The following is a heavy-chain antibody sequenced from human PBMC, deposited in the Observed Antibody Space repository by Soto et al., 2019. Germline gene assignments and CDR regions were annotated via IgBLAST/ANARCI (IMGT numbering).Heavy chain of an antibody. CDR3: TTDRRSGWGGYYYPPFDY. Sequence: EVQLVESGGGLVKPGGSLRLSCAASGFTFRNAWMSWVRQAPGKGLEWVGRIKSKTDGGTTDYAAPVKGRFTISRDDSKNTLYLQMNSLKTEDTAVYYCTTDRRSGWGGYYYPPFDYWGQGTLVTVSS. J-gene: IGHJ4*02. CDR1: GFTFRNAW. D-gene: IGHD3-22*01. V-gene: IGHV3-15*01. CDR2: IKSKTDGGTT.